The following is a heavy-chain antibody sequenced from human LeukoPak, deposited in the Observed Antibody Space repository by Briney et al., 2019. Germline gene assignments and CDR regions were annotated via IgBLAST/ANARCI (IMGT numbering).Heavy chain of an antibody. J-gene: IGHJ3*02. V-gene: IGHV3-48*02. CDR3: ASSNGALDI. CDR2: ITGSSSTI. Sequence: TGGPLRLSCAASGFTFSPYSMNWVRQAPGKGLEWISYITGSSSTIYYADSVKGRFTISRDNAKNLLYLQMNSLRDEDTAVYYCASSNGALDIWGQGTMVTVSS. CDR1: GFTFSPYS. D-gene: IGHD2-8*01.